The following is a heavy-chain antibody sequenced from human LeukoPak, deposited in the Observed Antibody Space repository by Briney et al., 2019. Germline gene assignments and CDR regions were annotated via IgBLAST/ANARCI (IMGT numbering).Heavy chain of an antibody. D-gene: IGHD3-9*01. CDR2: INHSEST. CDR1: GGSFSGYY. V-gene: IGHV4-34*01. J-gene: IGHJ5*02. CDR3: ARGDILTGYQRFRWFDP. Sequence: SETLSLTCAVYGGSFSGYYWSWIRQPPGKGLEWIGEINHSESTNYNPSLKSRVTISVDTSKNQFSLKLSSVTAAGTAVYYCARGDILTGYQRFRWFDPWGQGTLVTVSS.